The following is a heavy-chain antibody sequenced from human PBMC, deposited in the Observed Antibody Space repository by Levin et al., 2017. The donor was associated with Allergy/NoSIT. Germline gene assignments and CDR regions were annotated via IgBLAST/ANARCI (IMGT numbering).Heavy chain of an antibody. CDR1: GFTFSGYW. CDR3: ARGGYAWNYGSGSYYLSLMDS. CDR2: IKQDGSEK. Sequence: PGGSLRLSCAASGFTFSGYWMTWVRQAPGKGLEWVANIKQDGSEKYYVDSVKGRFTISRDNAKNSLYLQMNSLRAEDTAVYYCARGGYAWNYGSGSYYLSLMDSWGQGTLVTVSS. V-gene: IGHV3-7*01. D-gene: IGHD3-10*01. J-gene: IGHJ4*02.